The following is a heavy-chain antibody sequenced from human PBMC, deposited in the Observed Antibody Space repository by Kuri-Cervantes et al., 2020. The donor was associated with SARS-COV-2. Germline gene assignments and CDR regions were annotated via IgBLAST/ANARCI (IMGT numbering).Heavy chain of an antibody. V-gene: IGHV3-48*01. D-gene: IGHD2-2*02. CDR2: ISSSSSTI. Sequence: GGSLRLSCAASGFTFNRHPMNWVRQAPGKGLEWVSYISSSSSTIYYADSVKGRFTISRDNAKNSLYLQMNSLRAEDTAVYYCASPEVAIRGWGQGTLVTVSS. CDR1: GFTFNRHP. CDR3: ASPEVAIRG. J-gene: IGHJ4*02.